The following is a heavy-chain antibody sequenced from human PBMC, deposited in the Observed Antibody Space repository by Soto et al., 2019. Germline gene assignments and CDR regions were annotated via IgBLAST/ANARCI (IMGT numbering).Heavy chain of an antibody. V-gene: IGHV1-8*01. CDR2: MNPNTGNT. CDR1: GYTFTDFD. D-gene: IGHD3-9*01. Sequence: GASVKVSCKASGYTFTDFDINWVRQATGQGLEWMGWMNPNTGNTRYAQRFQGRLIMTRDTSKSTAYMEMGSLSSEDTAVYYCARGKLATLTDFWGQGTLVTVS. J-gene: IGHJ4*02. CDR3: ARGKLATLTDF.